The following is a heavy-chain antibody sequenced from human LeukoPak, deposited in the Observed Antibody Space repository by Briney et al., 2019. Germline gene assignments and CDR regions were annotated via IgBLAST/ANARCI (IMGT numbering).Heavy chain of an antibody. J-gene: IGHJ4*02. CDR2: INHSGST. D-gene: IGHD3-22*01. CDR3: ARDLPRAYYYDSSGYYDY. CDR1: GGSFSGYY. Sequence: SETLSLTCAVYGGSFSGYYWSWIRQPPGKGLEWIGEINHSGSTNYNPSLKSRVTISVDTSKNQFSLKLSSVTAADTAVYYCARDLPRAYYYDSSGYYDYWGQGTLVTVSS. V-gene: IGHV4-34*01.